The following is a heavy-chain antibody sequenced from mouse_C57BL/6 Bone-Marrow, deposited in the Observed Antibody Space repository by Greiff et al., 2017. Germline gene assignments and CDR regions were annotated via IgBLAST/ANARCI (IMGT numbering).Heavy chain of an antibody. CDR2: INPNNGGT. J-gene: IGHJ2*01. D-gene: IGHD2-2*01. V-gene: IGHV1-26*01. Sequence: VQLQQSGPELVKPGASVKISCKASGYTFTDYYMNWVKQSHGKSLEWIGDINPNNGGTSYNQKFKGKATLTVDKSSSTAYMELRSLTSEDSAVYYCARWGDGYGYWGQGTTLTVSS. CDR1: GYTFTDYY. CDR3: ARWGDGYGY.